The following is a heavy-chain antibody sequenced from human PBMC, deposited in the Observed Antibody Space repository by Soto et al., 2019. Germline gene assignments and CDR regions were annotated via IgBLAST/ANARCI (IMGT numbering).Heavy chain of an antibody. V-gene: IGHV3-23*01. D-gene: IGHD2-2*01. CDR1: GFIFSTHA. Sequence: EVQLLESGGVLVQAGGSLRISCVAYGFIFSTHAMSWVRQVPGKGLEWVSTFSGSGGSIYYGESVKGRFTSSREDPKNTLYLDMNSLRVEDTAVYYCAKDPPWTVGPLPMDVWGQGTTVTVSS. CDR3: AKDPPWTVGPLPMDV. J-gene: IGHJ6*02. CDR2: FSGSGGSI.